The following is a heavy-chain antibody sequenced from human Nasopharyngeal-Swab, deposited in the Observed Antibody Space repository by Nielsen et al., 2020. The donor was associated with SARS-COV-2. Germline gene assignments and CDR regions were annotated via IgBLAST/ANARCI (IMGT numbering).Heavy chain of an antibody. D-gene: IGHD3-10*01. CDR1: GGSVSSGSYY. V-gene: IGHV4-61*01. J-gene: IGHJ6*02. Sequence: GSLRLSCTVSGGSVSSGSYYWSWIRQPPGKGLEWIGYIYYSGSTSYNPSLKSRVTIPVDTSKNQFSLKLSSVTAADTAVYYCARDHYGSGSPSMDVWGQGTTVTVSS. CDR2: IYYSGST. CDR3: ARDHYGSGSPSMDV.